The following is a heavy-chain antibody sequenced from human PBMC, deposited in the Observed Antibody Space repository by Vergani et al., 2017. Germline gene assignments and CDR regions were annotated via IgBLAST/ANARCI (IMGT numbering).Heavy chain of an antibody. D-gene: IGHD3-9*01. CDR1: GGSFNTSY. CDR3: ARVMYRXEASTGYRLEGMDI. Sequence: QVQLEESRPGLVKPSETLYLTCTVPGGSFNTSYWSCIRQSPRKGLQWIGYIYSTGSTNYNLSLNSRVTMSVDTSKNQFSLKLRSVTAADTAVYFCARVMYRXEASTGYRLEGMDIWGQGTTVTMSS. V-gene: IGHV4-59*13. CDR2: IYSTGST. J-gene: IGHJ6*02.